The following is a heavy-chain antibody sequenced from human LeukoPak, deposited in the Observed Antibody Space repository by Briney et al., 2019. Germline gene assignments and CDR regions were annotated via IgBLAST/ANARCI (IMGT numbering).Heavy chain of an antibody. CDR2: INHSGST. CDR1: GGAISSYY. V-gene: IGHV4-34*01. D-gene: IGHD3-16*01. J-gene: IGHJ6*02. Sequence: SETLSLTCTVSGGAISSYYWTWIRQPPGKGLEWIGEINHSGSTNYNPSLKSRVTISVDTSKNQFSLKLSSVTAADTAVYYCARGDRFTDYYYGMDVWGQGTTVTVSS. CDR3: ARGDRFTDYYYGMDV.